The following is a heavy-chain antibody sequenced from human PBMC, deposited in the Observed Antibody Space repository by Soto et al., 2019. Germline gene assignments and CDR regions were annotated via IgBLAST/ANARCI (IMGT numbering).Heavy chain of an antibody. CDR2: IIPIFGTA. D-gene: IGHD5-18*01. Sequence: QVQLVQSGAEVKKPGSSVKVSCKASGGTFSSYAISWVRQAPGQGLEWMGGIIPIFGTANYAQKFQGRVTSTADESTSTADMELSSLRSEATAVYYCARGAAHSYGRRNYFAYWGQGTLVTVSS. CDR3: ARGAAHSYGRRNYFAY. J-gene: IGHJ4*02. V-gene: IGHV1-69*12. CDR1: GGTFSSYA.